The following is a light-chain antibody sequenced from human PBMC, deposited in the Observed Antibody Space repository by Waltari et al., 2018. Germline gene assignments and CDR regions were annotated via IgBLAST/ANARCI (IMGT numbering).Light chain of an antibody. CDR1: QSISTW. Sequence: DIQMTQSPSTLSASVGDSVTITCRASQSISTWLAWYQQRPGKAPKVLIYKASNLESGVPSSFSGSGSGTEFTLTISSLQPDDFATYYCQQYSDYSITFGQGTRLEIK. CDR2: KAS. CDR3: QQYSDYSIT. V-gene: IGKV1-5*03. J-gene: IGKJ5*01.